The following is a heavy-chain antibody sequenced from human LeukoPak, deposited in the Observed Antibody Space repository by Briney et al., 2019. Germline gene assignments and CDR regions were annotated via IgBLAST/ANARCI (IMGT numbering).Heavy chain of an antibody. CDR3: AKGSGYYLTYPYMDV. J-gene: IGHJ6*03. CDR2: ISGSGGST. V-gene: IGHV3-23*01. D-gene: IGHD3-22*01. Sequence: PGGSLRLSCAASGFTFSSYAMSWVRQAPGKGLEWVSAISGSGGSTYYADSVKGRFTISRDNSKNTLYLQMNSLRAEDTAVYYCAKGSGYYLTYPYMDVWGKGTTVTVSS. CDR1: GFTFSSYA.